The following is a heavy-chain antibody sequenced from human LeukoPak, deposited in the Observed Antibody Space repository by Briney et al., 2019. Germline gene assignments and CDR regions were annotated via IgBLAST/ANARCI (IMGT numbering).Heavy chain of an antibody. V-gene: IGHV3-23*01. CDR2: ISNSGGST. CDR3: ARDNEGIAAAGPTNYFDY. J-gene: IGHJ4*02. CDR1: GFTFSNYA. D-gene: IGHD6-13*01. Sequence: PGGSLRLSCAASGFTFSNYAMSWVRQAPGKGLEWVSTISNSGGSTYSADSMKGRFTISRDNSKNTLYLQMNSLRAEDTAVYYCARDNEGIAAAGPTNYFDYWGQGTLVTVSS.